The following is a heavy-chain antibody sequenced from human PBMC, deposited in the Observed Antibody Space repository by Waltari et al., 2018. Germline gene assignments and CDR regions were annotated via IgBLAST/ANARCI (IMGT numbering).Heavy chain of an antibody. J-gene: IGHJ3*02. D-gene: IGHD3-10*01. Sequence: QVQLQESGPGLVKPSQTLSLTCTVSGGSISSGSYYWIWLRQPAGKGLEWIGRIYTSGSTNYNPSLKSRVTISVDTSKNQFSLKLSSVTAADTAVYYCARDGHMVQSAFDIWGQGTMVTVSS. CDR3: ARDGHMVQSAFDI. CDR1: GGSISSGSYY. V-gene: IGHV4-61*02. CDR2: IYTSGST.